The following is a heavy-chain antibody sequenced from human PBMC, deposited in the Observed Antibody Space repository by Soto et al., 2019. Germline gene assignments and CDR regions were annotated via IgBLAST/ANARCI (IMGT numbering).Heavy chain of an antibody. CDR1: GFTFSTYS. CDR3: AREYTAWPLAYGLDV. D-gene: IGHD2-2*02. J-gene: IGHJ6*02. CDR2: ISSRSDI. Sequence: GGSLRLSCAASGFTFSTYSINWVRQAPGKGLEWVSSISSRSDIYYADSVKGRFTISRDNAKNSVSLQMNSLRAEDTAVYYCAREYTAWPLAYGLDVWGQGTTVTVSS. V-gene: IGHV3-21*01.